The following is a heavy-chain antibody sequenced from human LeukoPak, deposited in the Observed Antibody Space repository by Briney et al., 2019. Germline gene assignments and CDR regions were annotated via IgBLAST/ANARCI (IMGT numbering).Heavy chain of an antibody. Sequence: GGSLRLSCAASGFTFSDYYMSWIRQAPGKGLEWVSTISNSGGSTYCADSVKGRFTISRDNSKNTLYLQMNSLRAEDTAVYYCAKGTTVIRGGWFDPWGQGTLVTVSS. V-gene: IGHV3-23*01. J-gene: IGHJ5*02. CDR3: AKGTTVIRGGWFDP. CDR2: ISNSGGST. CDR1: GFTFSDYY. D-gene: IGHD4-17*01.